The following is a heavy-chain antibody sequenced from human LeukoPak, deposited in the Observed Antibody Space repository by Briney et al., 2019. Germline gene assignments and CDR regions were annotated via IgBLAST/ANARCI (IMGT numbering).Heavy chain of an antibody. CDR1: GGSISSYY. CDR3: AREGYDYVWGSTKSFDY. V-gene: IGHV4-4*07. Sequence: SETLSLTCSVSGGSISSYYWSWIRQPAGKRLEWIGRIYISGSTNYNPSLKSRVTMSVDTSKNQFSLKLSSVTAADTAVYYCAREGYDYVWGSTKSFDYWGQGTLVTVSS. J-gene: IGHJ4*02. CDR2: IYISGST. D-gene: IGHD3-16*01.